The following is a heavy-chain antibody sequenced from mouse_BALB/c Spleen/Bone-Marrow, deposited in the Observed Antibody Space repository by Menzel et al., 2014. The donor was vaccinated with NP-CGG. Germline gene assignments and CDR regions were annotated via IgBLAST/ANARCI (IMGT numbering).Heavy chain of an antibody. V-gene: IGHV2-9*02. CDR2: MRAGGST. J-gene: IGHJ4*01. Sequence: VKLLESGPGLVAPSQRLSITCTISGFSLASYGVHWVRQPPGKGLEWLGVMRAGGSTNYNSDLMSKLIITKDNSDSQVFLKMNSLQTHDTAMYYCARGSYFYSMDYWGQGTSVTVSS. CDR1: GFSLASYG. CDR3: ARGSYFYSMDY.